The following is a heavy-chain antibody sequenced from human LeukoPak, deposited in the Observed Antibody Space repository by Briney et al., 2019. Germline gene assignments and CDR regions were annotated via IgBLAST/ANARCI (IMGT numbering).Heavy chain of an antibody. D-gene: IGHD3-9*01. CDR1: GGSFSGYY. V-gene: IGHV4-34*01. CDR3: ARGPTVLRYFDWLPQH. Sequence: SETLSLTCAVDGGSFSGYYWSWIRQPPGKGLEWIGEINHSGSTNYNPSLKSRVTISVDTSKNQFSLKLSSVTAADTAVYYCARGPTVLRYFDWLPQHWGQGTLVTVSS. CDR2: INHSGST. J-gene: IGHJ4*02.